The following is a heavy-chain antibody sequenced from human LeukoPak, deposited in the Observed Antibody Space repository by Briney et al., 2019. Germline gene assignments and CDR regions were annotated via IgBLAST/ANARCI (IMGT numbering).Heavy chain of an antibody. D-gene: IGHD3-10*01. CDR3: ARESSYYGSGIFDY. J-gene: IGHJ4*02. Sequence: GGSLRLSCAASGFTFSSYAMSWVRQAPGKGLEWVSAISGSGGSTYYADSVKGRFTISRDNAKNSLYLQMNSLRAEDTAVYYCARESSYYGSGIFDYWGQGTLVTVSS. CDR2: ISGSGGST. V-gene: IGHV3-23*01. CDR1: GFTFSSYA.